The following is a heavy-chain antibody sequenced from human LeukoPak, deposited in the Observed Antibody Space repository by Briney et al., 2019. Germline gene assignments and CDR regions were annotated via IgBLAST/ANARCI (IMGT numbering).Heavy chain of an antibody. Sequence: SETLSLTCTVSGGSISSHYWSWVRQPPGKGLEWIGYIYYTGSTKYNPSLKSQVTISVDTSKNQFSLKLSSVTAADTAVYYCASATYGSGSYYYYYYGMDVWGQGTTVTVSS. CDR3: ASATYGSGSYYYYYYGMDV. CDR2: IYYTGST. CDR1: GGSISSHY. D-gene: IGHD3-10*01. V-gene: IGHV4-59*11. J-gene: IGHJ6*02.